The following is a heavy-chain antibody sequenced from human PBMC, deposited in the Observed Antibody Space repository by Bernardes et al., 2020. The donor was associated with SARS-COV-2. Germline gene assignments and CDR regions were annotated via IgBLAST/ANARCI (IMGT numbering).Heavy chain of an antibody. V-gene: IGHV3-20*01. D-gene: IGHD3-10*01. CDR2: INWNGGST. CDR3: ARGFLWFGELLPPNWFDP. Sequence: GGSLRLSCAASGFTFDDYGMSWVRQAPGKGLEWVSGINWNGGSTGYADSVKGRFTISRDNAKNSLYLQMNSLRAEDTALYHCARGFLWFGELLPPNWFDPWGQGTLVTVSS. J-gene: IGHJ5*02. CDR1: GFTFDDYG.